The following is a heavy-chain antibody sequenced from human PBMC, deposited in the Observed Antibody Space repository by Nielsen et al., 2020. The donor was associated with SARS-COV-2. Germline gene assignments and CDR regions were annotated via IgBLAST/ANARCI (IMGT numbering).Heavy chain of an antibody. J-gene: IGHJ3*02. V-gene: IGHV3-11*01. D-gene: IGHD6-13*01. CDR1: GFTFSDYY. CDR3: AKDSSSWYNAFDI. Sequence: GGSLRLSCAASGFTFSDYYMSWIRQAPGKGLEWVSYISSSGSTIYYADSVKGRFTISRDNAKNSLYLQMNSLRAEDTALYYCAKDSSSWYNAFDIWGQGTMVTVSS. CDR2: ISSSGSTI.